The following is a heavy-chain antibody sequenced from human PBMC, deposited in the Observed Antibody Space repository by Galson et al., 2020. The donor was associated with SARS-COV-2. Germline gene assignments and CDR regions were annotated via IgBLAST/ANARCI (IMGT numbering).Heavy chain of an antibody. D-gene: IGHD3-16*01. Sequence: SETLSLTCTVSGDSMNNYYWNWIRQPAGKGLEWIGRMYTTGSANYNPSLRSRATMSVDTSKGQFSLKLMSVTAADTAVYYCARAAGYPYDFFYYGMDVWGQGTTVTVSS. CDR3: ARAAGYPYDFFYYGMDV. CDR2: MYTTGSA. J-gene: IGHJ6*02. CDR1: GDSMNNYY. V-gene: IGHV4-4*07.